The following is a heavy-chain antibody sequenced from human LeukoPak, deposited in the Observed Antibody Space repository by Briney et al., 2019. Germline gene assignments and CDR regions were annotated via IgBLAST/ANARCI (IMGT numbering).Heavy chain of an antibody. CDR1: GASINNYY. D-gene: IGHD6-13*01. CDR2: ISTSETT. CDR3: ARASYSSSWNWFDP. J-gene: IGHJ5*02. V-gene: IGHV4-4*07. Sequence: SETLSLTCTVSGASINNYYWTWIRQPAGKGLEWIGHISTSETTGYNPSLKSRVSMSVDTSKNKFSLKLSSVTAADTAVYYCARASYSSSWNWFDPWGQGTLVTVSS.